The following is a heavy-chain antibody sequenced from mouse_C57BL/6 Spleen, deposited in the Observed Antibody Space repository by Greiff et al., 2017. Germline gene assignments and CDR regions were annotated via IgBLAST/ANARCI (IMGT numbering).Heavy chain of an antibody. CDR2: IDPSDSYT. CDR1: GYTFTSYW. J-gene: IGHJ2*01. CDR3: AGSTMVTTGDY. V-gene: IGHV1-59*01. D-gene: IGHD2-2*01. Sequence: QVQLQQPGAELVRPGTSVKLSCKASGYTFTSYWMHWVKQRPGQGLEWIGVIDPSDSYTNYNQKFKGKATLTVDTSSSTAYMQLSSLTSEDSAVYYCAGSTMVTTGDYWGQGTTLTVSS.